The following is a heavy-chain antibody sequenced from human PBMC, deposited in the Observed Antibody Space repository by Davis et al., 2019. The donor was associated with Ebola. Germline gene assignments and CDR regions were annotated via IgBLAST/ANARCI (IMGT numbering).Heavy chain of an antibody. CDR3: AKESSPGSGTYGPYYFSMDV. J-gene: IGHJ6*04. D-gene: IGHD3-10*01. Sequence: GGSLRLSCAASGFTFDGYAMHWVRHAPGKGLEWVSGINWNSNDVGYVASVKGRFTISRDNAKSSLYLQMNSLRPEDTALYYCAKESSPGSGTYGPYYFSMDVWGKGTTVTVSS. CDR1: GFTFDGYA. CDR2: INWNSNDV. V-gene: IGHV3-9*01.